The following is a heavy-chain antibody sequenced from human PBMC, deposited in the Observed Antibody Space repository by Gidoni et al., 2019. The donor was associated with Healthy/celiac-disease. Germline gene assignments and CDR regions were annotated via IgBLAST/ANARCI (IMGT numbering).Heavy chain of an antibody. D-gene: IGHD6-6*01. J-gene: IGHJ6*02. CDR1: GFTFADSA. Sequence: EVQLVESGGGVVQPGGSLRLSCAASGFTFADSAMHWVRQAPGKGLELVSLISGDGGSTYYADSVKGRFTISRDNSKNSLYLQMNSLRTEDTALYYCAKDFEAARPGEYYYYYGMDVWGQGTTVTVSS. CDR2: ISGDGGST. CDR3: AKDFEAARPGEYYYYYGMDV. V-gene: IGHV3-43*02.